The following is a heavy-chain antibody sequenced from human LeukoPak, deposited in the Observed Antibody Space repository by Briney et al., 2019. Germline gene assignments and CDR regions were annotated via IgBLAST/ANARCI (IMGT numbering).Heavy chain of an antibody. J-gene: IGHJ6*02. CDR1: GGTFSSYT. CDR2: IIPILGIA. V-gene: IGHV1-69*02. Sequence: SVTVSCKASGGTFSSYTISWVRQAPGQGLEWMGRIIPILGIANYAQKLQGRVTITADKSTSTAYMELSSLRSEDTAVYCCAASDTAMVIPHYYYYYGMDVWGQGTTVTVSS. CDR3: AASDTAMVIPHYYYYYGMDV. D-gene: IGHD5-18*01.